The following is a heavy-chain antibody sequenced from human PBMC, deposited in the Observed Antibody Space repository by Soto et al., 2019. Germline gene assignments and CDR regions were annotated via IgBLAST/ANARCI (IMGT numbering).Heavy chain of an antibody. J-gene: IGHJ4*02. D-gene: IGHD3-3*01. V-gene: IGHV4-39*01. CDR3: ARHVLRFLEWLSDFDY. CDR1: GGSISSSSYY. CDR2: IYYSGST. Sequence: QLQLQESGPGLVKPSETLSLTCTVSGGSISSSSYYWGWIRQPPGKGLEWIGSIYYSGSTYYNPSLKSRVTISVDTSKNQFSLKLSSVSAADTAVYYCARHVLRFLEWLSDFDYWGQGTLVTVSS.